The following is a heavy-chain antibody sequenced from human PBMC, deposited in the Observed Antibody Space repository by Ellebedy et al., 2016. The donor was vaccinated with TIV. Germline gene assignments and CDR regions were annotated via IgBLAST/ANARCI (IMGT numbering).Heavy chain of an antibody. D-gene: IGHD2-8*01. CDR1: GFTFSSYS. J-gene: IGHJ4*02. V-gene: IGHV3-21*01. CDR3: ARKPMNPTDLYGNFDH. CDR2: ISSSSSYI. Sequence: GESLKISCVVSGFTFSSYSMNWVRQAPGKGLEWVSTISSSSSYIYYADSVKGRFTISRDNGKNALSLQMTSLRAEDTAVYYCARKPMNPTDLYGNFDHWGQGTLVTVSS.